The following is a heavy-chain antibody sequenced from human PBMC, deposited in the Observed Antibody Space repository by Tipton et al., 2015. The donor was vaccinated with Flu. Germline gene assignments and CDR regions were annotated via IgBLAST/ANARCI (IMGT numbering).Heavy chain of an antibody. CDR3: ARHYFSSTGWYYFDY. CDR1: GGSITTSTYY. Sequence: TLSLTCTVSGGSITTSTYYWGWIRQPPGKGLEWIGTIFYSGTTFYNSSLKSRVTISVDTSDTQFSLRLTSVTAADTAVYYCARHYFSSTGWYYFDYWGQGSLVTVSS. V-gene: IGHV4-39*01. D-gene: IGHD6-19*01. J-gene: IGHJ4*02. CDR2: IFYSGTT.